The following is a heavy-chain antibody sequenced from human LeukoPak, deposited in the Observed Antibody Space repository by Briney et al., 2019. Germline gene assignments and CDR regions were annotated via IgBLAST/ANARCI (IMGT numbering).Heavy chain of an antibody. D-gene: IGHD3-22*01. Sequence: SVKVSCKASGGTFSSYAISWVRQAPGQGLEWTGGIIPIFGTANYAQKFQGRVTITADRSTDTAYMELFSLRSEDTAVYYCARDRVDFHDRSGFVVVASDIWGQGTMVTVSS. J-gene: IGHJ3*02. CDR1: GGTFSSYA. CDR2: IIPIFGTA. V-gene: IGHV1-69*06. CDR3: ARDRVDFHDRSGFVVVASDI.